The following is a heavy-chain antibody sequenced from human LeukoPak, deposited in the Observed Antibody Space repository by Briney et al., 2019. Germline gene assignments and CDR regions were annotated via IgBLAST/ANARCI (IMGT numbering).Heavy chain of an antibody. CDR1: GFTFSSSA. V-gene: IGHV3-23*01. D-gene: IGHD6-19*01. Sequence: GRSLRLSCAASGFTFSSSAMSWVRQAPGKGLEWVSVISGSGDSAHYADSVKGRFTISRDNSKNTLYLQMNSLRAEDTAVYYCARQRLGDYWGQGSLVTVSS. CDR3: ARQRLGDY. CDR2: ISGSGDSA. J-gene: IGHJ4*02.